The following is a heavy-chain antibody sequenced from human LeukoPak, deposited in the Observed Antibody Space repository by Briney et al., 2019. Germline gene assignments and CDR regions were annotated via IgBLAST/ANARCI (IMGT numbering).Heavy chain of an antibody. CDR3: AKDGAGMIVVVISDY. Sequence: PGGSLRLSCAASGFTFSSYAMTWVRQAPGKGLEWVSAISGSGGSTYYADSVKGRFTISRDNSKNTLYLQMNSLRAEDTAVYYCAKDGAGMIVVVISDYWGQGTLVTVSS. CDR1: GFTFSSYA. V-gene: IGHV3-23*01. J-gene: IGHJ4*02. CDR2: ISGSGGST. D-gene: IGHD3-22*01.